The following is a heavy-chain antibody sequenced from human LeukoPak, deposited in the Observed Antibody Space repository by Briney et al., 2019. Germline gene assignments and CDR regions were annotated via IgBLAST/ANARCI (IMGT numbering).Heavy chain of an antibody. J-gene: IGHJ3*02. V-gene: IGHV4-4*07. CDR2: IYTSGST. CDR1: VVSISSYY. CDR3: ARGSLAVAHPFAFDI. D-gene: IGHD6-19*01. Sequence: SETLSLTCTVSVVSISSYYWSWIRQPAGKGLEWIGRIYTSGSTNYNPSLKSRVTMSVDTSKNQFSLKLSSVTAADTAVYYCARGSLAVAHPFAFDIWGQGTMVTVSS.